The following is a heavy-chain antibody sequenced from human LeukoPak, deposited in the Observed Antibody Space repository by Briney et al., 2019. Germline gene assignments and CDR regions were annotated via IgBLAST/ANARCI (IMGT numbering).Heavy chain of an antibody. Sequence: VSVKVSCKASGYTFTSYAMNWVRQAPGQGLEWMGWVNTNTGNPTYAQGFTGRFVFSLDTSVSTAYLQISSLKAEDTAVYYCARDHRHYDILTGYYIGYYYYGMDVWGQGTTVTVSS. CDR2: VNTNTGNP. CDR1: GYTFTSYA. CDR3: ARDHRHYDILTGYYIGYYYYGMDV. D-gene: IGHD3-9*01. V-gene: IGHV7-4-1*02. J-gene: IGHJ6*02.